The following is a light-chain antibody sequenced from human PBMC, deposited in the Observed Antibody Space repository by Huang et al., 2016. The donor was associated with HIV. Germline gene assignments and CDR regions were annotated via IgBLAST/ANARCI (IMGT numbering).Light chain of an antibody. CDR2: SAS. CDR1: QSIDSY. J-gene: IGKJ1*01. Sequence: DIQMTQTPPSLSASVGDRVTITCRTNQSIDSYLEWYQQKPGEAPKLLMHSASTLQGGVPSMFSGSGSETDFALTINSLQPEDLGTYYCQQTHSSARAFGQGTRVEIK. V-gene: IGKV1-39*01. CDR3: QQTHSSARA.